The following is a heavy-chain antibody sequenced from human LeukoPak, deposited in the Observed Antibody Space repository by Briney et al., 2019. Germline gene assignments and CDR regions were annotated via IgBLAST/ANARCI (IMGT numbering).Heavy chain of an antibody. CDR2: IAIAGNT. D-gene: IGHD6-13*01. Sequence: PGGSLRLSCAASGFTISSYDMHWVRQATGKGLEWVSTIAIAGNTFYPDSVKGRFTTSRDNAKNSLDLQMHSLTVGDTAVYYCARAGFGSTWYVFDYWGQGTLVTVSS. J-gene: IGHJ4*02. V-gene: IGHV3-13*04. CDR3: ARAGFGSTWYVFDY. CDR1: GFTISSYD.